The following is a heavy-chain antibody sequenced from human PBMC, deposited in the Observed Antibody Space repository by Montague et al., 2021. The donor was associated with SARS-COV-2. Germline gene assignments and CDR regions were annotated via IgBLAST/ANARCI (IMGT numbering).Heavy chain of an antibody. CDR1: GSSVRSYY. Sequence: SETLSLTCIVSGSSVRSYYWSWIWQPPGKGLEWIGYIYDSGSTNXNPSLKSRVTISVDTSKNQFSLKLSSVTAADTAVYYCARENTVTTFGGPYYIDSWGQGTLVTVSA. CDR2: IYDSGST. D-gene: IGHD3-10*02. V-gene: IGHV4-59*02. J-gene: IGHJ4*02. CDR3: ARENTVTTFGGPYYIDS.